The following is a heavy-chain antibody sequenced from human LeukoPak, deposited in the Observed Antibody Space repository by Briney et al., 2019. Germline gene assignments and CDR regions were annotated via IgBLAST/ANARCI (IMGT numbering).Heavy chain of an antibody. CDR2: ISYSGNT. V-gene: IGHV4-31*03. CDR3: ARGPGPLDY. J-gene: IGHJ4*02. Sequence: SETLSLTCSVSGGSLSSGGYSWSWIRQHPGKGLEWIGYISYSGNTYYNPSLKSRVTISVDTSKNQFSLKLSSETVADTAVYYCARGPGPLDYWGQGALVTVSS. CDR1: GGSLSSGGYS.